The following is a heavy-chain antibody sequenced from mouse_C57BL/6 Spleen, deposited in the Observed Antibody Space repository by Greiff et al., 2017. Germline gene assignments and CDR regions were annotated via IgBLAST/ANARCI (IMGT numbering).Heavy chain of an antibody. CDR2: ISNGGGST. D-gene: IGHD2-3*01. Sequence: EVQLVESGGGLVQPGGSLKLSCAASGFTFSDYYMYWVRQTPEKRLEWVAYISNGGGSTYYPDTVKGRFTISRDNAKNTLYLQMSRLKSEDTAMYYCAREAMVRGAMDYWGQGTSVTVSS. V-gene: IGHV5-12*01. J-gene: IGHJ4*01. CDR1: GFTFSDYY. CDR3: AREAMVRGAMDY.